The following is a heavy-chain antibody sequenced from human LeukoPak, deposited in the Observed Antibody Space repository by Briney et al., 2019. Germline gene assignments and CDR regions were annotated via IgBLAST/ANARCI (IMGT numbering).Heavy chain of an antibody. Sequence: PSETLSLTCTVSGGSISSYYWNWIRQPPGKGLEWIGYIYNSGSTNYNPSLKSRVTISVDKSKNQFSLKLSSVTAADTAVYYCARAGDSSGYEYYFDYWGQGTLVTVSS. V-gene: IGHV4-59*12. CDR3: ARAGDSSGYEYYFDY. CDR2: IYNSGST. CDR1: GGSISSYY. D-gene: IGHD3-22*01. J-gene: IGHJ4*02.